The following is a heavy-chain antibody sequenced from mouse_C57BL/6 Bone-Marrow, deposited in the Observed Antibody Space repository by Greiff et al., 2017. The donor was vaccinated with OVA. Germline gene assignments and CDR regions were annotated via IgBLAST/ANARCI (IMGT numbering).Heavy chain of an antibody. D-gene: IGHD1-3*01. CDR3: ARYIKGIMDY. V-gene: IGHV7-3*01. J-gene: IGHJ4*01. Sequence: EVKLVESGGGLVQPGGSLSLSCAASGFTFTDYYMSWVRQPPGQALEWLGFIRNKANGYTTEYSASVKGRFTISRDNSQSILYLQMNALRAEDSATYYCARYIKGIMDYWGQGTSVTVSS. CDR1: GFTFTDYY. CDR2: IRNKANGYTT.